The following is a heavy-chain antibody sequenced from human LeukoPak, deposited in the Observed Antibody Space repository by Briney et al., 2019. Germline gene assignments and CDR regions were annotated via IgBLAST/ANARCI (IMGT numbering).Heavy chain of an antibody. CDR3: ARDKNPAWGATGPSDY. V-gene: IGHV1-18*01. J-gene: IGHJ4*02. CDR2: ISAYNGNT. CDR1: GYTFTSYG. Sequence: ASVKVSCKASGYTFTSYGISWVRQAPGQGLEWMGWISAYNGNTNYAQKLQGRVTMTTDTSTSTGHMELGSLRSDDTAVYYCARDKNPAWGATGPSDYWGQGTLVTVSS. D-gene: IGHD1-26*01.